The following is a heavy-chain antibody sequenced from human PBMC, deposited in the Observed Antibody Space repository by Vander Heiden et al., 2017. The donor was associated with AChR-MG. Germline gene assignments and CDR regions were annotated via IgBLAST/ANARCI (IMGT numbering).Heavy chain of an antibody. CDR1: GSTFTNYH. CDR2: INPSLDST. V-gene: IGHV1-46*03. J-gene: IGHJ4*02. D-gene: IGHD1-26*01. CDR3: ARELTGSFYFDF. Sequence: QLQLVQSGAQVKKPGASLKVSCKTSGSTFTNYHMHWVRQAPGQGLEWVGTINPSLDSTHYAQKFQGRVRMTRDTSTKTVYMDMTSLRPEDTAVYFCARELTGSFYFDFWGQGSLVTVSS.